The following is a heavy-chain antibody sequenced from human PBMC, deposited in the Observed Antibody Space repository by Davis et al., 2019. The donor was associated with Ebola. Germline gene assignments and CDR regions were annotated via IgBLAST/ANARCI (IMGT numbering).Heavy chain of an antibody. D-gene: IGHD3-22*01. CDR2: ISGSGGST. CDR3: AKDDSSGYYSLDAFDI. J-gene: IGHJ3*02. Sequence: PGGSLRLSCAASGFTFSSYAMSWVRQAPGKGLEWVSAISGSGGSTYYADSVKGRFTISRDNSKNTLYLQMNSLRAEDMAVYYCAKDDSSGYYSLDAFDIWGQGTMVTVSS. CDR1: GFTFSSYA. V-gene: IGHV3-23*01.